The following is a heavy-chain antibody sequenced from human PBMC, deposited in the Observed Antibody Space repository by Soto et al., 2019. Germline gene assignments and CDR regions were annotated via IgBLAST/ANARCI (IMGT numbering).Heavy chain of an antibody. CDR1: GFTFSSYA. Sequence: EVQLLESGGGLVQPGGSLRLSCAASGFTFSSYAMSWVRQAPGKGLEWVSAISGSGGSTYYADSVKGRFTISRDNSKNTLYLQMNSLRAEDTAVYYCAKDSGHIPLRIGRALEDDAFDIWGQGTMVTVSS. J-gene: IGHJ3*02. CDR2: ISGSGGST. CDR3: AKDSGHIPLRIGRALEDDAFDI. D-gene: IGHD2-21*01. V-gene: IGHV3-23*01.